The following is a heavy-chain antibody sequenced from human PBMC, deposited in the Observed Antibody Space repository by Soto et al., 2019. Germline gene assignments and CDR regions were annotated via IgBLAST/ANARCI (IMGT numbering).Heavy chain of an antibody. J-gene: IGHJ4*02. D-gene: IGHD1-26*01. Sequence: GASVKVSCKASGYTFTSYDINWVRQAIGQGLEWMGWMNPNSGNTGYAQKFQGRVTMTRNTSISTAYMELSSLRSEDTAVYYCARQGRGSYYFDYWGQGTLVTVSS. CDR1: GYTFTSYD. CDR2: MNPNSGNT. V-gene: IGHV1-8*01. CDR3: ARQGRGSYYFDY.